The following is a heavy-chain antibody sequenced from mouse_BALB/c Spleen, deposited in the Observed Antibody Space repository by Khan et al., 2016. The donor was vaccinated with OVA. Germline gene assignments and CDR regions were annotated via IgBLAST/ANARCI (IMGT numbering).Heavy chain of an antibody. CDR1: GYTFTDYY. D-gene: IGHD1-2*01. V-gene: IGHV1-77*01. Sequence: VQLQESGAELARPGASVKLSCKASGYTFTDYYINWVKQRTGQGLEWIGEISPGSGDTYYNDKFKGKATLTSDKSSSTAYMQLSSLTSEAAAVYFVARRNYFGDAFAYWGQGTLVTVSA. J-gene: IGHJ3*01. CDR2: ISPGSGDT. CDR3: ARRNYFGDAFAY.